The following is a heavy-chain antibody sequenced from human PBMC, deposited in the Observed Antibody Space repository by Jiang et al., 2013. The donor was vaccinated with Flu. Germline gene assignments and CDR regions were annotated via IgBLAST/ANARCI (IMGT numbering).Heavy chain of an antibody. CDR3: ARHSDSVIVGATDAFDI. V-gene: IGHV4-39*01. D-gene: IGHD1-26*01. Sequence: GPGLVKPSETLSLTCTVSGGSISSSSYYWGWIRQPPGKGLEWIGSIYYSGSTYYNPSLKSRVTISVDTSKNQFSLKLSSVTAADTAVYYCARHSDSVIVGATDAFDIWGQGTSGHRLF. J-gene: IGHJ3*02. CDR1: GGSISSSSYY. CDR2: IYYSGST.